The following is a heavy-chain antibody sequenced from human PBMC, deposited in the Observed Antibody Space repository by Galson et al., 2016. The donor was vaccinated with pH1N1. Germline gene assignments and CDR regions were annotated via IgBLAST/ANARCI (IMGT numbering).Heavy chain of an antibody. D-gene: IGHD4-23*01. V-gene: IGHV3-74*01. CDR1: GFTFSAYW. CDR3: ARGDYVGYFVDQ. J-gene: IGHJ4*02. Sequence: LRLSCAASGFTFSAYWMHWVRQAPGKGLVWVSRVYTDGGRTGYADSVRGRFTISRDNAKNTLYLQMSSLRAEDTAVYCCARGDYVGYFVDQWGQGTLVAVSS. CDR2: VYTDGGRT.